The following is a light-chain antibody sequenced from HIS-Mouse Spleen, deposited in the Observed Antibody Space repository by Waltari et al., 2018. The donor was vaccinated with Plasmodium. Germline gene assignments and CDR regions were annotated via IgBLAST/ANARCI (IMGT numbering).Light chain of an antibody. V-gene: IGKV3-20*01. CDR1: QSVSSSY. CDR2: GAS. Sequence: EIVLTQSPGTLSLSPGERASQSVSSSYLAWYQQKPGRAPRLLIYGASSRATGIPDRFSGSGSGTDFTLTISRLEPEDCAGYYCQQYGSSPLTFGGGTKVEIK. J-gene: IGKJ4*01. CDR3: QQYGSSPLT.